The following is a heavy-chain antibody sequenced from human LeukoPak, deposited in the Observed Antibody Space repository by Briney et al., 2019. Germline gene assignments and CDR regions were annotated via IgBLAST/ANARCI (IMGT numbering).Heavy chain of an antibody. CDR2: ISGSGGST. CDR3: AKGPKYDFWSGTRDYYFDY. CDR1: GFTFSIYA. Sequence: GGSLRLSCAASGFTFSIYAMNWVRQAPGKGLEWVSAISGSGGSTYYADSVKGRLTISRDNSRNTLYLQMNSLRAEDTAVYYCAKGPKYDFWSGTRDYYFDYWGQGTLVTVPS. J-gene: IGHJ4*02. D-gene: IGHD3-3*01. V-gene: IGHV3-23*01.